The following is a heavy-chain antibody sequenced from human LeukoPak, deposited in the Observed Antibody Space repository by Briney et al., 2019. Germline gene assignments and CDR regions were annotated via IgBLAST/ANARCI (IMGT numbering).Heavy chain of an antibody. Sequence: SESLSLTCTVSGGSISSYYWSWVRQPPGKGLEWIEYIYYSGSTNYNPSLKSRVTISVDTSKNQFSLKLSSVTAADTAVYYCARGSDIVVVVAATDAFDIWGQGTMVTVSS. J-gene: IGHJ3*02. CDR2: IYYSGST. CDR3: ARGSDIVVVVAATDAFDI. CDR1: GGSISSYY. D-gene: IGHD2-15*01. V-gene: IGHV4-59*08.